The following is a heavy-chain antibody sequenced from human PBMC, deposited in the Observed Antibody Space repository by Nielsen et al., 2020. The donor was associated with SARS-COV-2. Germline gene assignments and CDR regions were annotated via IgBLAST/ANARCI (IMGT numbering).Heavy chain of an antibody. V-gene: IGHV3-66*01. Sequence: GESLKISCAASGFTVSSNYMSWVRQAPGKGLEWVSVIYSGGSTYYADSVKGRFTISRDNSKNTLYLQMNGLRAEDTAVYYCGSGWYRANDYWGQGTLVTVSS. D-gene: IGHD6-19*01. CDR3: GSGWYRANDY. CDR2: IYSGGST. J-gene: IGHJ4*02. CDR1: GFTVSSNY.